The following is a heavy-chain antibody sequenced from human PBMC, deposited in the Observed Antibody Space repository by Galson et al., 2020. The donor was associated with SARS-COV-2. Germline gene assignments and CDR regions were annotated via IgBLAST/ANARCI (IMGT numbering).Heavy chain of an antibody. CDR1: GFTVGSRW. CDR3: LREGDTIYPDY. V-gene: IGHV3-53*01. D-gene: IGHD3-10*01. Sequence: GESLKISCAASGFTVGSRWISWVRRAPGKGLEWVSLIDAAGNPFYADSIKGRFTISRDNSRNIVFLQMNSLRAEDTAVYYCLREGDTIYPDYWGPGTLVTVSS. J-gene: IGHJ4*02. CDR2: IDAAGNP.